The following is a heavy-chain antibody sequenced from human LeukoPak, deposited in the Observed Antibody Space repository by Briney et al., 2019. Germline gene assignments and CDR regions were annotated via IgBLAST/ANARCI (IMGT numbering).Heavy chain of an antibody. Sequence: SQTLSLTCVVSGGSISSGGYSWSWIRQPPGKGLEWIGYIYHSGSTYYNPSLKSRVTISVDRSKNQFSLKLSSVTAADTAVYYCARIWGYSTFDYWGQGTLVTVSS. D-gene: IGHD4-11*01. CDR1: GGSISSGGYS. CDR2: IYHSGST. CDR3: ARIWGYSTFDY. J-gene: IGHJ4*02. V-gene: IGHV4-30-2*01.